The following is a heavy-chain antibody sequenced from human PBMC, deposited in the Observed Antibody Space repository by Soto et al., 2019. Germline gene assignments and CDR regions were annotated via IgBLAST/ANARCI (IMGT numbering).Heavy chain of an antibody. Sequence: PGGSLRLSCAASGFTFSTYSMNWVRQAPGKGLEWVSYISSSGTTTYYADSVKGRFTISRDNAKNSLYLQMNGLRDEDTAVYYCAGVWGSNDDFDYWGQGALVTVSS. V-gene: IGHV3-48*02. D-gene: IGHD3-16*01. CDR1: GFTFSTYS. J-gene: IGHJ4*02. CDR2: ISSSGTTT. CDR3: AGVWGSNDDFDY.